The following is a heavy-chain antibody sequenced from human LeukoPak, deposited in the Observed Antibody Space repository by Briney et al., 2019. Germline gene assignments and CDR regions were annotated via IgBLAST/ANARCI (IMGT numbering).Heavy chain of an antibody. CDR3: TRSLYYDSWSGYFGGEDFDY. CDR1: GFTFSGSA. D-gene: IGHD3-3*01. CDR2: IRSKSNNYAT. Sequence: PGGSLTLSCAASGFTFSGSAIHWVRQASGKGLEWVGRIRSKSNNYATTYGASVKGRFTFSRDDSTSTAYLQMNSLKTEDTAVYYCTRSLYYDSWSGYFGGEDFDYWGQGTLVTVSS. J-gene: IGHJ4*02. V-gene: IGHV3-73*01.